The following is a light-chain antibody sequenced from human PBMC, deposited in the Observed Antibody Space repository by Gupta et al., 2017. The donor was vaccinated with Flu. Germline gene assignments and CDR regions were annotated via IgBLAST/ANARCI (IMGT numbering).Light chain of an antibody. V-gene: IGLV3-21*02. J-gene: IGLJ2*01. CDR3: QVWDTFAVHPV. CDR2: ETT. CDR1: TFVTVG. Sequence: SYVLTQVPSVSVAPGETARIDCERDTFVTVGAHWYQHRPGQAPILVISETTNRPSGIPERFSGSTSGNKATLTVSRVEAGDEADYFCQVWDTFAVHPVFGGGTRLTVL.